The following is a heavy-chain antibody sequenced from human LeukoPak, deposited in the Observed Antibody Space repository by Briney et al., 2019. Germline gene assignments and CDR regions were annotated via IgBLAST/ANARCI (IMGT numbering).Heavy chain of an antibody. J-gene: IGHJ3*02. CDR1: GFTFSTYG. V-gene: IGHV3-33*01. Sequence: GRALRLSCTASGFTFSTYGMHWVRQAPGKGLEWVAVIWYDGSNKYYADSVKGRFTISRDNSKDTLYLQMNSLRAEDTAVYYCAREPEALPTDAFDIWGQGTMVTVSS. CDR3: AREPEALPTDAFDI. CDR2: IWYDGSNK.